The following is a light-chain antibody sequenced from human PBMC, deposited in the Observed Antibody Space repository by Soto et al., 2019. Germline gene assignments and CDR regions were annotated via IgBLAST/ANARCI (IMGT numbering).Light chain of an antibody. V-gene: IGKV4-1*01. CDR1: QSVFYSSNNKNY. Sequence: DIVMTQSPDSLAVSLGERATINCKSSQSVFYSSNNKNYLAWYQQKPGQPPNLLISWASTRESGVPDRFSGSESGTDFTLTISTLQAEDVAVYYCQQPYSTPYTFGQGTKLEIK. J-gene: IGKJ2*01. CDR2: WAS. CDR3: QQPYSTPYT.